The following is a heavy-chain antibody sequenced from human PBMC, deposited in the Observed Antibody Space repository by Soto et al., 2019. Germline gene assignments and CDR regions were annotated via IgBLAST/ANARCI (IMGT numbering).Heavy chain of an antibody. CDR1: GGSISSYY. Sequence: QVQLQESGPGLVKPSETLSLTCTVSGGSISSYYWSWIRQPPGKGLEWIGYIYYTGSSNYNPSLKTRVTISVDTSKNQFYLKLSSVTAADTAVYYCARDNSWDGEYNWFDPWGQGTLVTVSS. D-gene: IGHD3-10*01. CDR3: ARDNSWDGEYNWFDP. V-gene: IGHV4-59*01. J-gene: IGHJ5*02. CDR2: IYYTGSS.